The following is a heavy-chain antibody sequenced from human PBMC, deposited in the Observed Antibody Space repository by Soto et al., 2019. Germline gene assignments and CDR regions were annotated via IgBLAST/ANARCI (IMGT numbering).Heavy chain of an antibody. CDR1: GVTTRDYN. D-gene: IGHD1-1*01. J-gene: IGHJ4*02. CDR3: VKSGDNYKLPDY. V-gene: IGHV3-11*06. CDR2: SSNSGSFT. Sequence: GGSPSLCCATSGVTTRDYNMGWVRQAPGKGLEWIGYSSNSGSFTRYADSVKGRFSISRDNAKSSLYLQISSLRGDYTATYYCVKSGDNYKLPDYLVQGTPVTVSS.